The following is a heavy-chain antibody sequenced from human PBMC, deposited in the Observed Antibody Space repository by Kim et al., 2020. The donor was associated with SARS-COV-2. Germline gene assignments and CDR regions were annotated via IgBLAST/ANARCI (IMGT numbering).Heavy chain of an antibody. V-gene: IGHV1-18*01. CDR2: ISAYNGNT. J-gene: IGHJ4*02. CDR3: ARERRPSPIVRYFVWLPDYYFDY. CDR1: GYTFTSYG. Sequence: ASVKVSCKASGYTFTSYGISWVRQAPGQGLEWMGWISAYNGNTNYAQKLQGRVTMTTDTSTSTAYMELRSLRSDDTAVYYCARERRPSPIVRYFVWLPDYYFDYWGQGTLVTVSS. D-gene: IGHD3-9*01.